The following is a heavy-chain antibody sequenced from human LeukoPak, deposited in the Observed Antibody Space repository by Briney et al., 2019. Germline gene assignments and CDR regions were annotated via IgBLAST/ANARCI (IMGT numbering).Heavy chain of an antibody. CDR3: AREEKYSGSEFYYYYMDV. Sequence: GGSLRLSCAASKFSFSNYEMNWVRQAPGKGPEWIAYIDNAGGDIYYADSVKGRFTISRDNAKNSLYLQMNSPIVEDTAVYYCAREEKYSGSEFYYYYMDVWGKGTTVTVSS. CDR2: IDNAGGDI. CDR1: KFSFSNYE. J-gene: IGHJ6*03. D-gene: IGHD5-12*01. V-gene: IGHV3-48*03.